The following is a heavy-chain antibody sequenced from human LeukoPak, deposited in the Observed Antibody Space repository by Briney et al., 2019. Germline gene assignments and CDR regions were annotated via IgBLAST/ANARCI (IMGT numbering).Heavy chain of an antibody. D-gene: IGHD5-18*01. Sequence: GGSLRLSCAASGFTVSSNYVSWVRQAPGKGLEWVSVIYSGGSTYYADSVKGRFTISRDNSKNTLYLQMNSLRAEDTAVYYCARNGGVDTAMGPFDYWGQGTLVTVSS. CDR3: ARNGGVDTAMGPFDY. J-gene: IGHJ4*02. CDR2: IYSGGST. V-gene: IGHV3-53*01. CDR1: GFTVSSNY.